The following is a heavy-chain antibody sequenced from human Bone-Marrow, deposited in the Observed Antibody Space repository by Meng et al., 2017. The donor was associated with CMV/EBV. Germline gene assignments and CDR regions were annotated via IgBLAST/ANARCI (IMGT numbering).Heavy chain of an antibody. V-gene: IGHV3-9*01. D-gene: IGHD3-3*01. CDR2: ISWNSGSI. CDR1: GFTFDDYA. CDR3: ARDPGSRYDFWSGYSQYYYYGMDV. Sequence: SLKISCAASGFTFDDYAMHWVRQAPGKGLEWVSAISWNSGSIGYADSVKGRFTISRDNAKNSLYLQMNSLRAEDTAVYYCARDPGSRYDFWSGYSQYYYYGMDVWGQGTTVTVSS. J-gene: IGHJ6*02.